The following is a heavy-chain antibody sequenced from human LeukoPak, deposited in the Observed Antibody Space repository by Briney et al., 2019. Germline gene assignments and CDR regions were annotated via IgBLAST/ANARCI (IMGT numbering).Heavy chain of an antibody. J-gene: IGHJ3*02. Sequence: GGSLRLSCAASGFSFSTYNMNWVRQAPGKGLEWVSSITTSSTYIYYADSVKGRFTISRDNAKNSLYLQMNSLRAEDTAVYYCAREAVYYDSSGYYYGSFDIWGQGTMVTVSS. CDR3: AREAVYYDSSGYYYGSFDI. V-gene: IGHV3-21*01. CDR2: ITTSSTYI. CDR1: GFSFSTYN. D-gene: IGHD3-22*01.